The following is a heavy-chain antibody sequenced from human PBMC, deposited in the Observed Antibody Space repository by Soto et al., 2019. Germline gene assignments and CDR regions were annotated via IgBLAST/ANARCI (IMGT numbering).Heavy chain of an antibody. D-gene: IGHD2-15*01. CDR2: ISGSGGST. V-gene: IGHV3-23*01. Sequence: GGSLRLSCSASGFTFSTYAMSWVRQAPGKGLEWVSLISGSGGSTYYADSVKGRFTISRDNSKNTLYLQMNSLRVEDTAVYYCAKGTCGGGTCYNDFWGQGTLVTVSS. CDR3: AKGTCGGGTCYNDF. CDR1: GFTFSTYA. J-gene: IGHJ4*02.